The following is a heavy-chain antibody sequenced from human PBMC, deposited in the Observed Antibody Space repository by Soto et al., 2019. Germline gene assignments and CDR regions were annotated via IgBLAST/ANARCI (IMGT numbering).Heavy chain of an antibody. D-gene: IGHD3-22*01. Sequence: GSSQTRSYAPPGFDVRLYRRDSFHPSKGKVLEWVAVISYDGSNKYYADSVKGRFTISRDNSKNTLFLQMNSMRAEDTAVYYRATCTRSGSCGCFDPWGQGILV. CDR1: GFDVRLYR. V-gene: IGHV3-30*03. CDR3: ATCTRSGSCGCFDP. J-gene: IGHJ5*02. CDR2: ISYDGSNK.